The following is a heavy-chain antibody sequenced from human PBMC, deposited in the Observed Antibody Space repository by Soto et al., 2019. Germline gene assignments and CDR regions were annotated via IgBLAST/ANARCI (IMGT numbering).Heavy chain of an antibody. J-gene: IGHJ5*02. CDR2: INPSGDSR. Sequence: APVKISSRASWLSFTNYFMHWVRQAPGQWREWMGIINPSGDSRNYAQKFQGRVTITRDTSTSTVYMDLCSLRYEDTAVYYCARDHSQSYGTPDASSWFHPWGQGTPVTVFS. CDR1: WLSFTNYF. CDR3: ARDHSQSYGTPDASSWFHP. V-gene: IGHV1-46*01. D-gene: IGHD1-26*01.